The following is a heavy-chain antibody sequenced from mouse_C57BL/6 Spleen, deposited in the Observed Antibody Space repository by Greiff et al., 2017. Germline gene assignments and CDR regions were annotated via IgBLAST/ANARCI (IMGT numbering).Heavy chain of an antibody. CDR1: GYTFTSYW. Sequence: VQLQQPGAELVRPGSSVKLSCKASGYTFTSYWMDWVKPRPGQGLEWIGNIYPSDSETHYNQKFKDKATLTVDKSSSTAYMQLSSLTSGDSAVYYCARGQLTYFDYWGQGTTLTGSS. CDR3: ARGQLTYFDY. CDR2: IYPSDSET. J-gene: IGHJ2*01. V-gene: IGHV1-61*01. D-gene: IGHD3-2*02.